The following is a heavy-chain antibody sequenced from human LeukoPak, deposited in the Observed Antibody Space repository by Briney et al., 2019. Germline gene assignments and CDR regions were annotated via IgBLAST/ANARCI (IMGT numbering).Heavy chain of an antibody. CDR3: ASWVRYSYGYNAFDI. CDR2: IIPILGIA. J-gene: IGHJ3*02. D-gene: IGHD5-18*01. V-gene: IGHV1-69*02. CDR1: GGTFSSYT. Sequence: SSVKVSCKASGGTFSSYTISWVRQAPGQGLEWMGRIIPILGIANYAQKFQGRVTITADKSTSTAYMELSSLRSEDTAVYYCASWVRYSYGYNAFDIWGQGTMVTVSS.